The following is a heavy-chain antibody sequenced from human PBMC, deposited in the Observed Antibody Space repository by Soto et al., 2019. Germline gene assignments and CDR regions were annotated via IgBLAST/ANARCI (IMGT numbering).Heavy chain of an antibody. J-gene: IGHJ4*02. CDR1: GFIFSSYA. D-gene: IGHD3-22*01. CDR3: AKARSGNYLYYFDY. V-gene: IGHV3-23*01. Sequence: PGGSLRLSCAASGFIFSSYAMNWVRHTPGKGLEWIAGISGSGISTYYADSVKGRFTISRDNSKKMLYLQMSSLRAEDSAEYFSAKARSGNYLYYFDYWGQGPLVTVSS. CDR2: ISGSGIST.